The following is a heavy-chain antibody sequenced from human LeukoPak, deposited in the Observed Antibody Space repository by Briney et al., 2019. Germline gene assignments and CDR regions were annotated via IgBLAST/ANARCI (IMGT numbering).Heavy chain of an antibody. Sequence: SETLSLTCTVSGGSISSDYWSWIRQPPGKGLEWIGHIYNSGSTNYNPSLRSRVTISVDTSKNQFSLKLSSVTAADTAVYYCARQERWLQLDYWGQGTLVTVSS. D-gene: IGHD5-24*01. CDR3: ARQERWLQLDY. CDR1: GGSISSDY. V-gene: IGHV4-59*08. J-gene: IGHJ4*02. CDR2: IYNSGST.